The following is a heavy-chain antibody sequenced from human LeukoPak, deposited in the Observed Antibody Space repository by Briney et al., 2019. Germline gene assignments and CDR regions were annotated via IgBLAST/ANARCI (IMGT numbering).Heavy chain of an antibody. CDR3: ERDWGDSDWYNWFDP. V-gene: IGHV3-30*19. D-gene: IGHD3-9*01. CDR1: GLSLKVYA. CDR2: VAHDGVNK. J-gene: IGHJ5*02. Sequence: KSGGSQSLSCATSGLSLKVYAMHWPRQAPGRGLEWVVTVAHDGVNKYYLHSVKGRFTITRDSTDTLDLQMNRLRPEDTAVYYCERDWGDSDWYNWFDPWGQGTLVIVDS.